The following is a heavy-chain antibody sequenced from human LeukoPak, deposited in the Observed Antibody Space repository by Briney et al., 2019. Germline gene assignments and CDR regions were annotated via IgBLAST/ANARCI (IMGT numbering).Heavy chain of an antibody. Sequence: PGGSLRLSCAASGFTFDNYWMNWVRQAPGKGLEGVANIEDDGNKKNYVDSVKGRFTISRDNVKNSLYLQMNSLRVEDTAVYYCARGRGIALWGQGTLVTVSS. V-gene: IGHV3-7*01. J-gene: IGHJ4*02. CDR3: ARGRGIAL. D-gene: IGHD6-13*01. CDR1: GFTFDNYW. CDR2: IEDDGNKK.